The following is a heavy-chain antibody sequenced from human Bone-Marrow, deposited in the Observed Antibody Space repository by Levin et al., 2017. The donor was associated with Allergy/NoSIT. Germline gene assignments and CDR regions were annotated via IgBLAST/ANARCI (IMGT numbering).Heavy chain of an antibody. CDR3: AKDYGDYYDAFDI. Sequence: LSLTCAASGFTFSSYGMHWVRQAPGKGLEWVAVISYDGSNKYYADSVKGRFTISRDNSKNTLYLQMNSLRAEDTAVYYCAKDYGDYYDAFDIWGQGTMVTVSS. CDR1: GFTFSSYG. V-gene: IGHV3-30*18. D-gene: IGHD4-17*01. CDR2: ISYDGSNK. J-gene: IGHJ3*02.